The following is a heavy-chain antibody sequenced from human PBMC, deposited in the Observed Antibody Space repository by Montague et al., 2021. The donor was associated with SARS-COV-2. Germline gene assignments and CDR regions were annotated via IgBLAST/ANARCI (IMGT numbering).Heavy chain of an antibody. V-gene: IGHV4-4*02. CDR1: GDSINTNNW. D-gene: IGHD5-12*01. Sequence: SETLSLTCAVSGDSINTNNWWAWVRQPPGTGLEWIGEISLSGTTHYSPSLKSRVTIFLDKSKNQFSLNLNSVTAADTAVYYCAALRAVGYTSLYFVDYWGQGTLVTVSS. J-gene: IGHJ4*02. CDR2: ISLSGTT. CDR3: AALRAVGYTSLYFVDY.